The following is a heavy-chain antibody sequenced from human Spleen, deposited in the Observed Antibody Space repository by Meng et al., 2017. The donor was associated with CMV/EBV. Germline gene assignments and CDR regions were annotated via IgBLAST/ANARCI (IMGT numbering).Heavy chain of an antibody. CDR3: ARHTATAATD. J-gene: IGHJ4*02. CDR1: GYSFTSYW. CDR2: IYPGDSDT. Sequence: KVSCKGSGYSFTSYWIGWVRQMPGKGLEWMGIIYPGDSDTRYSPSFQGHVTISADMSISTAYLQWSSLKASDTAVYYCARHTATAATDWGQGTLVTVSS. D-gene: IGHD2-15*01. V-gene: IGHV5-51*01.